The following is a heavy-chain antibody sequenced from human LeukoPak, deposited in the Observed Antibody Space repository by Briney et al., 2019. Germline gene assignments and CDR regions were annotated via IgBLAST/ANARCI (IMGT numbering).Heavy chain of an antibody. Sequence: GGSLRLSCAASGFTVSSNYMSWVRQAPGKGLEWVSVIYSGGSTYYADSVKGRFTISRDNSKNTLYLQMNSLRAEDTAVYYCATPLDYRDSSGFHQGGDWGQGTLVTVSS. J-gene: IGHJ4*02. V-gene: IGHV3-53*01. D-gene: IGHD3-22*01. CDR1: GFTVSSNY. CDR3: ATPLDYRDSSGFHQGGD. CDR2: IYSGGST.